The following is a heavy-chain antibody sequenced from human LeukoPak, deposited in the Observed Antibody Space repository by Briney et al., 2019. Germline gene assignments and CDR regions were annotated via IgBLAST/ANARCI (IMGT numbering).Heavy chain of an antibody. D-gene: IGHD2-15*01. CDR1: GYSFIRNW. Sequence: PGESLKISCKGSGYSFIRNWIGWVRQMPGKGLEWMAIIYPGDSDTRYSPSFQDQVTISADKSISTAYLQWSSLTASDTAMYYCARLGTSATYFEFWGQGTLVTVSS. J-gene: IGHJ4*02. CDR3: ARLGTSATYFEF. CDR2: IYPGDSDT. V-gene: IGHV5-51*01.